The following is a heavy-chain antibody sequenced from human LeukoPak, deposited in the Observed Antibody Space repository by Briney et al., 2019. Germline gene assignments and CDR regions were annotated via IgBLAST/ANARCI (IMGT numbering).Heavy chain of an antibody. CDR3: ARAGNSGYDYYYYYGMDV. J-gene: IGHJ6*02. V-gene: IGHV4-61*01. Sequence: SETLSLTCTVSGGSISSSSYYWSWIRQPPGKGLEWIGYIYYSGSTNYNPSPKSRVTISVDTSRNQFSLKLSSVTAADTAVYYCARAGNSGYDYYYYYGMDVWGQGTTVTVPS. CDR2: IYYSGST. D-gene: IGHD5-12*01. CDR1: GGSISSSSYY.